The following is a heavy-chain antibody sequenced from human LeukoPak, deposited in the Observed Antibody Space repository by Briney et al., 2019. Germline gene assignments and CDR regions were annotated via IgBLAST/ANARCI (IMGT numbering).Heavy chain of an antibody. CDR2: IYYSGST. CDR3: ARDPSLEMATIFDY. J-gene: IGHJ4*02. Sequence: SETLSLTCTVSGGSISSYYWSWIRQPPGKGLEWIGYIYYSGSTNYNPSLKSRVTVSLDTSKSQFSLKLSSVTAADTAVYYCARDPSLEMATIFDYWGQGTLVTVSS. CDR1: GGSISSYY. D-gene: IGHD5-24*01. V-gene: IGHV4-59*01.